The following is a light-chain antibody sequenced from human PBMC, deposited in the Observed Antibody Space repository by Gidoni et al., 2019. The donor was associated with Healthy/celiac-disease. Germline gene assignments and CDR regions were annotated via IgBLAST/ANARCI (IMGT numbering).Light chain of an antibody. V-gene: IGLV2-14*01. CDR1: SSDVGGYNY. CDR3: SSYTSSSTLVV. Sequence: QSALTQPAPVPGSPGQSITISCTGTSSDVGGYNYVSWYQQHPGKAPKFMIYDVSNRPSGVSNRFSGSKSGNTASLTISVLQAEDEADYYCSSYTSSSTLVVFGGGTKLTVL. J-gene: IGLJ2*01. CDR2: DVS.